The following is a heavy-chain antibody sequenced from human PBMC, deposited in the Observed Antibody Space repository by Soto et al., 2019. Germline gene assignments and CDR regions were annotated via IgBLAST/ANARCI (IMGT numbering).Heavy chain of an antibody. CDR2: TYHSGNP. J-gene: IGHJ6*02. Sequence: SETLSLTCDVSGDTISTGGYTWAWIRQPPGKALEWIGHTYHSGNPYYNPSLKSRVIISVDRSKNQFSLKLSSVTAADTAVYYCARGWDYGSGSYYYYYGMDVWGQGTTVTVSS. D-gene: IGHD3-10*01. CDR3: ARGWDYGSGSYYYYYGMDV. V-gene: IGHV4-30-2*01. CDR1: GDTISTGGYT.